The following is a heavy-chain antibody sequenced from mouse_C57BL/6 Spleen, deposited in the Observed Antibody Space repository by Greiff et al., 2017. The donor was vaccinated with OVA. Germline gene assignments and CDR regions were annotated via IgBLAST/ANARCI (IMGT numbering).Heavy chain of an antibody. D-gene: IGHD1-1*01. CDR2: IYPGSGNT. CDR1: GYTFTDYY. J-gene: IGHJ3*01. Sequence: VQLQQSGAELVRPGASVKLSCKASGYTFTDYYINWVKQRPGQGLEWIARIYPGSGNTYYNEKFKGKATLTAEKSSSTAYMQLSSLTSEDSAVYFCARSTVVAPVAYWGQGTLVTVSA. V-gene: IGHV1-76*01. CDR3: ARSTVVAPVAY.